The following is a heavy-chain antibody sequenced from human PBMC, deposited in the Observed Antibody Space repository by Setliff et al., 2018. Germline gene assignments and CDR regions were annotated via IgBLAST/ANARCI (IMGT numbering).Heavy chain of an antibody. V-gene: IGHV1-3*04. CDR3: ARRREENYYYYMDV. CDR1: GYTFTSHA. CDR2: INTGTGNT. Sequence: ASVKVSCKASGYTFTSHAIHWVRQAPGQRLEWMGWINTGTGNTQYSQNLQGRVTFTRDTSASTAYMELSSLRFEDTAVYFCARRREENYYYYMDVWGKGTAVTV. J-gene: IGHJ6*03. D-gene: IGHD1-26*01.